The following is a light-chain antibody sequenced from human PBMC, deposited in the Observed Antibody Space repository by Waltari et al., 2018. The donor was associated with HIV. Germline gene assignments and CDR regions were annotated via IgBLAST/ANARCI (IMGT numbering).Light chain of an antibody. CDR1: SSNIGSTY. J-gene: IGLJ1*01. CDR3: AAWDDSPYV. V-gene: IGLV1-47*01. Sequence: QSVLTQSPSASGTPGQRVTISCSGSSSNIGSTYVYWYQQLPGTAPKLRIYRNNQRPSGVPDRFSGSKSGTSASLAINGLRSEDEADYYCAAWDDSPYVFGTGTKVTVL. CDR2: RNN.